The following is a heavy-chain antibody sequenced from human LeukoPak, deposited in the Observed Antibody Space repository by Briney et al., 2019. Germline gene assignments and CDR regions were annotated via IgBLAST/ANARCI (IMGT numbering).Heavy chain of an antibody. CDR1: AFSLSAYN. J-gene: IGHJ4*02. V-gene: IGHV3-21*01. CDR2: ISYTGTYI. Sequence: GGSLRLSCAASAFSLSAYNMNWVRQAPGKGLEWVSSISYTGTYIYYADSVKGRFTISRDNAQNSLYLQMNSLRAEDTAVYYCVRDFSFYYDSSGSYFDFWGQGTLVTVSS. D-gene: IGHD3-22*01. CDR3: VRDFSFYYDSSGSYFDF.